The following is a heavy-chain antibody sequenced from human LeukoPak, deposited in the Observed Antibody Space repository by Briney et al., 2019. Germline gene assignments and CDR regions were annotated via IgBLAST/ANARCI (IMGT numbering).Heavy chain of an antibody. CDR2: ITTSGTTL. CDR1: GFTFSSYE. CDR3: AKSSAGITWFDP. J-gene: IGHJ5*02. V-gene: IGHV3-48*03. D-gene: IGHD1-1*01. Sequence: KAGGSLRLSCAASGFTFSSYEMNWVRKAPGKGLEWISYITTSGTTLDYADSVKGRFTISRDNSKNTLYLQMDSLRSDDTAVYYCAKSSAGITWFDPWGQGTLVTVSS.